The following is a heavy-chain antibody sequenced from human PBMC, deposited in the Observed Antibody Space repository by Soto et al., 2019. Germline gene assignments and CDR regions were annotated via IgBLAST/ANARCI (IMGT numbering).Heavy chain of an antibody. J-gene: IGHJ4*02. V-gene: IGHV3-74*01. CDR1: GFTFSSYW. CDR2: INSDGSRI. Sequence: EVQLVESGGSLVQPGGSLRLSCVASGFTFSSYWMHWVRQAPGKGLVWVSRINSDGSRIDYADSVKGRFAISRDNAKNTLYLQMNRLRAVDMGVYYCCGLPYWGQGTLVTVSS. CDR3: CGLPY. D-gene: IGHD2-21*01.